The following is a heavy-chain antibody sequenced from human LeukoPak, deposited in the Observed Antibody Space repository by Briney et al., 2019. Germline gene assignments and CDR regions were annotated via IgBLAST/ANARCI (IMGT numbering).Heavy chain of an antibody. CDR2: IIPIFGTA. D-gene: IGHD3-3*01. CDR1: GYTFTHYA. CDR3: ASRSHTDVLRFLEPPKVAFDI. V-gene: IGHV1-69*13. Sequence: SVKVSCKASGYTFTHYAMHWVRQAPGQGLEWMGGIIPIFGTANYAQKFQGRVTITADESTSTAYMELSSLRSEDTAVYYCASRSHTDVLRFLEPPKVAFDIWGQGTMVTVSS. J-gene: IGHJ3*02.